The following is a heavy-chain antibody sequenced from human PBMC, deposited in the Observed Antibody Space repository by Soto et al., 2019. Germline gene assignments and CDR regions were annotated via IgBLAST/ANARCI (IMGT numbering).Heavy chain of an antibody. V-gene: IGHV5-51*01. CDR1: GFTFTHYW. Sequence: GESLKISCKGSGFTFTHYWIGWVRQVPGKGLEWMGVIYPSDSATRYNPSFQGQVAMSADTSISTAYLQRSSLKASDTAIYFCARGSFKGGTTSAEFDTWRKRTQFTASS. CDR2: IYPSDSAT. J-gene: IGHJ5*02. D-gene: IGHD2-2*01. CDR3: ARGSFKGGTTSAEFDT.